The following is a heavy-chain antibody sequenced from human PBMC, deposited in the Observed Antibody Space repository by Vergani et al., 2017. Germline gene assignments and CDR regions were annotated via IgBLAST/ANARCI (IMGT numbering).Heavy chain of an antibody. CDR3: ARAYDCSSSTCPRAFDI. CDR1: GGSISSYY. D-gene: IGHD2-2*01. CDR2: IHTSGST. J-gene: IGHJ3*02. V-gene: IGHV4-4*07. Sequence: QVQLQESGPGLLKPSETLSLTCTVSGGSISSYYWSWIRQPAGKGLEWIGRIHTSGSTNYNPSLKSRVTMSVDTSNNQFSLNLSSVTAADTAVYYCARAYDCSSSTCPRAFDIWGQGTMVTVSS.